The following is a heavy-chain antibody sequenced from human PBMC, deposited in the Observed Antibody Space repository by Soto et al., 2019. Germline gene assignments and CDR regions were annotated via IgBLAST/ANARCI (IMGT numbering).Heavy chain of an antibody. V-gene: IGHV1-18*01. J-gene: IGHJ3*02. CDR2: ISAYTGNT. Sequence: QVQLVQSGAEVKKPGASVKVSCKASGYTFSNYGITWVRQAPGQGLEWMGWISAYTGNTNSAQKLQGRVTMTPDTSTGTAYMELRSLRAVDTAVYDCARGADYYGSGAAFDIWGQGTMVTVSS. D-gene: IGHD3-10*01. CDR1: GYTFSNYG. CDR3: ARGADYYGSGAAFDI.